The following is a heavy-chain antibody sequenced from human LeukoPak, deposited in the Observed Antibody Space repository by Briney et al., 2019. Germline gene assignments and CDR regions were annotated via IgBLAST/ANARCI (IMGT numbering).Heavy chain of an antibody. J-gene: IGHJ3*02. Sequence: GGSLRLSCAASGFTFSRYWMSWVRQAPGKGLEWVANIKQDGSEKYYVDSVKGRFTISRDNAKKSLYLQMNSLRAEDTAVYYCARKGRGFIAYEADAFDIWGQGTMVTVSS. CDR2: IKQDGSEK. V-gene: IGHV3-7*01. CDR3: ARKGRGFIAYEADAFDI. D-gene: IGHD2-21*01. CDR1: GFTFSRYW.